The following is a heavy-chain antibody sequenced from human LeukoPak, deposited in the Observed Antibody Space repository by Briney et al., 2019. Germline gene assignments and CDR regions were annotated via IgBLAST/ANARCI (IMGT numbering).Heavy chain of an antibody. V-gene: IGHV3-66*01. CDR3: AREIKYNWNYVQVWYFDY. Sequence: PGGSLRLSCAASGFTVSSNYMSWVRQAPGKGLEWVSVIYSGGSTYYADSVKGRFTISRDNSKNTLYLQMNSLRAEDTAVYYCAREIKYNWNYVQVWYFDYWGQGTLVTVSS. D-gene: IGHD1-7*01. J-gene: IGHJ4*02. CDR2: IYSGGST. CDR1: GFTVSSNY.